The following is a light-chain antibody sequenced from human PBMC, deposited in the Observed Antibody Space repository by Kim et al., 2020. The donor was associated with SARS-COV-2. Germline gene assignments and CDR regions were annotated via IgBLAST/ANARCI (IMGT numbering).Light chain of an antibody. V-gene: IGKV1-33*01. CDR3: QQYDNFPLT. Sequence: ASVGDRVTITCQASEDITKYLNWYQQKPGKAPKVLIYDASNLETGVPSRFSGSGSGTHFTLIISSLQPEDFATYYCQQYDNFPLTFGGGTKVDIK. CDR1: EDITKY. J-gene: IGKJ4*01. CDR2: DAS.